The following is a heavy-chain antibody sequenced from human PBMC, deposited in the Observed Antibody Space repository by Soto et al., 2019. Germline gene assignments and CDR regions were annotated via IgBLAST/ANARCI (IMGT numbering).Heavy chain of an antibody. D-gene: IGHD2-21*02. CDR2: LYNSGST. CDR1: GGSIRSYY. CDR3: ARDLWGYCGTDCYPLDV. V-gene: IGHV4-59*01. J-gene: IGHJ6*02. Sequence: PSETLSLTCTVSGGSIRSYYWSWIRQAPGKGLEWIGYLYNSGSTVYNPSLKSRVTISVDTSKNQFSLKLNSVTAADTAVYYCARDLWGYCGTDCYPLDVWGQGTTVTV.